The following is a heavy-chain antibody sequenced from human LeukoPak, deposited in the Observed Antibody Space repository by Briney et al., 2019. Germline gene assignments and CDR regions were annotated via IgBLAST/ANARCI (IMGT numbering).Heavy chain of an antibody. D-gene: IGHD3-22*01. CDR3: ARYDSSGYRY. CDR1: GGSITSSSYY. V-gene: IGHV4-39*07. Sequence: PSETLSLTCSVSGGSITSSSYYWGWIRQPPGKGLEWIGSLYYIGSTYYNPSLKSRVTISVDTSKNQFSLKLSSVTAADTAVYYCARYDSSGYRYWGQGTLVTVSS. CDR2: LYYIGST. J-gene: IGHJ4*02.